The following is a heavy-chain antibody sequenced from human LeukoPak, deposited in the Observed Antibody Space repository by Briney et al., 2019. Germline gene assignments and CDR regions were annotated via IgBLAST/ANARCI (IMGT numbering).Heavy chain of an antibody. CDR3: ASLDPYCGADCYSFDY. Sequence: QSGGSLRLSCAASGFTFSSYWMSWVRQAPGKGLEWVANIKQDGSEKYYVDSVKGRFTISRDNAKNSLYLQINSLRAEDTAVYYCASLDPYCGADCYSFDYWGQGTLVTVSS. CDR2: IKQDGSEK. J-gene: IGHJ4*02. V-gene: IGHV3-7*01. CDR1: GFTFSSYW. D-gene: IGHD2-21*02.